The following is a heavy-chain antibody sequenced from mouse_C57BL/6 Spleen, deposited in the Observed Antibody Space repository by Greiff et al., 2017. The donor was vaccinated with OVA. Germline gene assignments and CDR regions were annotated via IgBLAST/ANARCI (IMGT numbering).Heavy chain of an antibody. V-gene: IGHV7-1*01. Sequence: EVNLVESGGGLVQSGRSLRLSCATSGFTFSDFYMEWVRQAPGKGLEWIAASRNKANDYTTEYSASVKGRFIVSRDTSQSILYLQMNALRAEDTAIYYCARDGDYDYAMDYWGQGTSVTVSS. CDR3: ARDGDYDYAMDY. CDR2: SRNKANDYTT. CDR1: GFTFSDFY. J-gene: IGHJ4*01. D-gene: IGHD2-4*01.